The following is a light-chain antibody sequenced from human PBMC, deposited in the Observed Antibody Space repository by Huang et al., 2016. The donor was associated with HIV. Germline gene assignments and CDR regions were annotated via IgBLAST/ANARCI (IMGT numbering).Light chain of an antibody. CDR1: QSIASS. CDR3: HQSSGLPHT. V-gene: IGKV6-21*01. CDR2: CAS. Sequence: EIVLTQSPDFQSVTPKEKVIITCRASQSIASSFHWYQKKPDQSPKLLIKCASKSFSGVPWRFSGSGSGTEFTRTIDGLEAEDGAMYDCHQSSGLPHTFGGGTKVEIK. J-gene: IGKJ4*01.